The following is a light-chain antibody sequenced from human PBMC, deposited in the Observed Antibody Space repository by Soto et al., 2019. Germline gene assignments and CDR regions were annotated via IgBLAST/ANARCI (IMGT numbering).Light chain of an antibody. CDR2: GAS. CDR1: QSVSSSY. CDR3: QQRSNWPQT. Sequence: EIVLTQSPGTLSLSPGERATLSCRASQSVSSSYLAWYQQKPGQAPRLLIYGASSRATGIPDRFSGSGSGTDFTLTISRLEPEDFAVYYCQQRSNWPQTFGQRTKVDIK. V-gene: IGKV3D-20*02. J-gene: IGKJ1*01.